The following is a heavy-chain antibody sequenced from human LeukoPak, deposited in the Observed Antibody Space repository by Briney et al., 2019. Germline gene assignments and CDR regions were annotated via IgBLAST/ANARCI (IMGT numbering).Heavy chain of an antibody. CDR3: ARDCGGDCYSHYFDY. Sequence: GGSLRLSCAASGFTFSSYSMNWVRQAPGKGLEWVSSISSGSSYIYYADSLKGRFTIARDNAKNSLYLQMNSLRADDTAVYYCARDCGGDCYSHYFDYWGQGTLVTVSS. D-gene: IGHD2-21*02. V-gene: IGHV3-21*01. CDR1: GFTFSSYS. CDR2: ISSGSSYI. J-gene: IGHJ4*02.